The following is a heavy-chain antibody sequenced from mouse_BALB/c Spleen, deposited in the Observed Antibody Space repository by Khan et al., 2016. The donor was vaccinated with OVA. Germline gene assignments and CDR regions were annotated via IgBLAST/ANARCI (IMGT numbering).Heavy chain of an antibody. CDR3: VRDGAYHRNDGWFAY. CDR1: GYTFTSYT. D-gene: IGHD2-14*01. J-gene: IGHJ3*01. CDR2: INPSNDYT. V-gene: IGHV1-4*01. Sequence: VQLQESGAELARPGASVKMSCKASGYTFTSYTIHWIKKRPGQGLEWIGYINPSNDYTNYNQKFKDKVTLTTDKSSTTAYLRLSSLTSDDSAVYNSVRDGAYHRNDGWFAYWGQGTLVTVSA.